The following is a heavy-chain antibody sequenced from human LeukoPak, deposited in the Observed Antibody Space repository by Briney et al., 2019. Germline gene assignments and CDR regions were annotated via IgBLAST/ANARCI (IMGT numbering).Heavy chain of an antibody. CDR3: AEDGKRARGYYYDSSGYYLGWYFDL. CDR1: GFTFDDYA. V-gene: IGHV3-9*01. J-gene: IGHJ2*01. D-gene: IGHD3-22*01. CDR2: ISWNSGSI. Sequence: GGSLRLSCAASGFTFDDYAMHWVRQAPGKGPEWVSGISWNSGSIGYADSVKGRFTISRDNAKNSLYLQMNSLRAEDTALYYCAEDGKRARGYYYDSSGYYLGWYFDLWGRGTLVTVSS.